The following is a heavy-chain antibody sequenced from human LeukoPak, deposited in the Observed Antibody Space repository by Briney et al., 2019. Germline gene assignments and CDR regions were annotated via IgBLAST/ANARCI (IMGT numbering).Heavy chain of an antibody. CDR1: GGTLSSYT. D-gene: IGHD6-13*01. J-gene: IGHJ6*04. CDR3: ARDTSKAAGKALDV. CDR2: IIPILGIA. V-gene: IGHV1-69*04. Sequence: SVKVSCKASGGTLSSYTISWVRQAPGQGLEWMGRIIPILGIANYAQKFQGRVTITADKSTSTAYMELSSPRSEDTAVYYCARDTSKAAGKALDVWGKGTTVTVSS.